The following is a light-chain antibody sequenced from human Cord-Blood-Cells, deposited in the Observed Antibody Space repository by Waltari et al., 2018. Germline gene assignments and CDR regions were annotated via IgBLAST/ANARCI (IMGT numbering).Light chain of an antibody. J-gene: IGKJ5*01. Sequence: EIVMTQSPSTLSVCPGGRATLSCRASQRVSSHLAWYQQKPGQAPRVPSYGASTRATGIPASLSGSGSGTEFTLTISILQSEDFAVYYRQQYNNWPITFGQGTRLEI. CDR2: GAS. CDR3: QQYNNWPIT. V-gene: IGKV3-15*01. CDR1: QRVSSH.